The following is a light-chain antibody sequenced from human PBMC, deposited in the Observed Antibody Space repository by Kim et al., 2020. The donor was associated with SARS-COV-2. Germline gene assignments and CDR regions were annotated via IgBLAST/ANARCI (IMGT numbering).Light chain of an antibody. J-gene: IGKJ2*01. CDR3: QQANNFPYT. CDR2: AAN. CDR1: QGVGSR. Sequence: ESVGDRVTITCRASQGVGSRVAGYQQKPGKAPKLLIFAANNLQSGVPSRCSGSGFGTDFTLTISSLQPEDFATYYCQQANNFPYTFGQGTKLEI. V-gene: IGKV1-12*01.